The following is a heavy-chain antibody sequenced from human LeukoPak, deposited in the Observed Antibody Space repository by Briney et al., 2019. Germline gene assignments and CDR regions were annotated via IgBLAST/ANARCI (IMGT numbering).Heavy chain of an antibody. D-gene: IGHD5-12*01. CDR1: GGSISSGGYY. V-gene: IGHV4-31*03. CDR2: IYYSGST. Sequence: SQTLSLTCTVSGGSISSGGYYWSWTRQHPGKGLEWIGYIYYSGSTYYNPSLKSRVTISVDTSKNQFSLKLSSVTAADTAVYYCARAIVAWFDPWGQGTLVTVSS. CDR3: ARAIVAWFDP. J-gene: IGHJ5*02.